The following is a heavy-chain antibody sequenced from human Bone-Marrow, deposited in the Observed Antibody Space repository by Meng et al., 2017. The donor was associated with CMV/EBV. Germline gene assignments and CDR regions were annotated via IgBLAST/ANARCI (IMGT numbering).Heavy chain of an antibody. V-gene: IGHV4-4*02. CDR2: IYHSGCT. J-gene: IGHJ4*02. D-gene: IGHD3-3*01. CDR1: GGTISSSNW. Sequence: SETLSLTCAVSGGTISSSNWWSWVRQPPGKGLEWIGEIYHSGCTNYNPSLKSRVTISVDKSKTQFSLKPSSVTAADTAVYYCARAADDYDFRSGYYMMGERRFDYWGQGTLVTVSS. CDR3: ARAADDYDFRSGYYMMGERRFDY.